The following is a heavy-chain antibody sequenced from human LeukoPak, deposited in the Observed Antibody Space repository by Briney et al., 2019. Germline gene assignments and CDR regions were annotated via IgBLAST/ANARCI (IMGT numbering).Heavy chain of an antibody. D-gene: IGHD3-22*01. CDR3: ATTRDYYDTSGYTLLQD. V-gene: IGHV1-69*13. Sequence: SVTVSCKASGGTFSNYAISWVRQAPGQGLEWMGGIIPILGTANYAQRFQRRVTLTADESSSTAYMALSSLRSEDTAMYYCATTRDYYDTSGYTLLQDWGQGTLVTVSS. J-gene: IGHJ1*01. CDR1: GGTFSNYA. CDR2: IIPILGTA.